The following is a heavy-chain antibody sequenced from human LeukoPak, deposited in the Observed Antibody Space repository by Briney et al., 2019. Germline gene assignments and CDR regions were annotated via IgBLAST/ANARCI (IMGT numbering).Heavy chain of an antibody. J-gene: IGHJ3*02. CDR1: GFTFSSYA. V-gene: IGHV3-23*01. CDR2: ISGSGGST. Sequence: GGSLRLSCAASGFTFSSYAMSWVRQAPGKGLEWVSSISGSGGSTYYADSVKGRITISRDNSKNTLYLQMNSLRAEDTAVYYCARDKAERGYSYGLGAFDIWGQGTMVTVSS. CDR3: ARDKAERGYSYGLGAFDI. D-gene: IGHD5-18*01.